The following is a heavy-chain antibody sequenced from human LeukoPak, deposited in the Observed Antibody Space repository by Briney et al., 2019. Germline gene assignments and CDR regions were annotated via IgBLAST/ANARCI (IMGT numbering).Heavy chain of an antibody. Sequence: GASVKVSCKAAGYALTDYYMHWVRQAPGQGPEYMGWINTKNGVTKYTQKFQGRVTMTRVTSVNTVYMELSNLRADDTVMYYCARGIRVRQPALARHWFDPWGQGALVTVSS. CDR2: INTKNGVT. CDR3: ARGIRVRQPALARHWFDP. CDR1: GYALTDYY. V-gene: IGHV1-2*02. D-gene: IGHD1-14*01. J-gene: IGHJ5*02.